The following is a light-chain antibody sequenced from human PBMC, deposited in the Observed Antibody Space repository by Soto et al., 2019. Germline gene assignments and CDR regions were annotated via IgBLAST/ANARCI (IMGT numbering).Light chain of an antibody. V-gene: IGKV3D-15*01. J-gene: IGKJ3*01. CDR3: QQYNDWPRT. Sequence: EIVMTQSPATLSVSPGERATLSCRASQSVSYNLAWYQQKPGQGPRLLVYGLSTRATGIPARFSSSGSGTEFTLTISSMRSEDFAIYYCQQYNDWPRTFGPGTKVDFK. CDR2: GLS. CDR1: QSVSYN.